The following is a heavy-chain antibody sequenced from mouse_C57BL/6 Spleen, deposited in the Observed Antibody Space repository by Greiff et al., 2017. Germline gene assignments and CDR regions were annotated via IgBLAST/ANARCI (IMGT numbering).Heavy chain of an antibody. V-gene: IGHV5-4*03. Sequence: EVMLVESGGGLVKPGGSLKLSCAASGFTFSSYAMSWVRQTPEKRLEWVATISDGGSYTYYPDNVKGRFTISRDNAKNNLYLQMSHLKSEDTAMYYCARCGNYPYAMDYWGQGTSVTVSS. J-gene: IGHJ4*01. CDR2: ISDGGSYT. CDR3: ARCGNYPYAMDY. D-gene: IGHD2-1*01. CDR1: GFTFSSYA.